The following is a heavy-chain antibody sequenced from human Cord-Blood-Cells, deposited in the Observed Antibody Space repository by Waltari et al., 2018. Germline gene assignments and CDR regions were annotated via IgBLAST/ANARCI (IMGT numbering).Heavy chain of an antibody. Sequence: QVQLQQWGAGLLKPSETLSLTCAVYGGSFSGYYWSWIRQPPGKGLAWIGEINHSGSTNYTPSLKSRVTISVDTPKNQFSLKRSSVTAAATALYYCAKVDIVATTFDYWGKGTLVTVSS. CDR3: AKVDIVATTFDY. J-gene: IGHJ4*02. D-gene: IGHD5-12*01. CDR1: GGSFSGYY. CDR2: INHSGST. V-gene: IGHV4-34*01.